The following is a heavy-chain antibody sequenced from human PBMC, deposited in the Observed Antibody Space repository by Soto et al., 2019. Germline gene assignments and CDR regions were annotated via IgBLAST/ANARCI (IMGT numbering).Heavy chain of an antibody. Sequence: QGQLVESGGGVVQPGKSLRLSCAASGFIFSNYGMHWVRQAPGKGLEWVALISFDGKNRNYADSVKGRFTIYRDNPKNTLYLEMNSLRPEDTAFYYCAKRGEVVGGSEHPLVEYWGQGTLVNVSS. CDR1: GFIFSNYG. V-gene: IGHV3-30*18. D-gene: IGHD2-15*01. CDR2: ISFDGKNR. J-gene: IGHJ4*02. CDR3: AKRGEVVGGSEHPLVEY.